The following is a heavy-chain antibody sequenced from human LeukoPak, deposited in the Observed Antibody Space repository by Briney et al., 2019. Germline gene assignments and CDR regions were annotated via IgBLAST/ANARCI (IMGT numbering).Heavy chain of an antibody. D-gene: IGHD2-15*01. CDR2: ISSSGSTI. CDR1: GFTFSSYE. CDR3: ARERIGDDAFDI. J-gene: IGHJ3*02. Sequence: GGPLRLSCAASGFTFSSYEMNWVRQAPGKGLEWVSYISSSGSTIYYADSVKGRFTISRDNAKNSLYLQMNSLRAEDTAVYYCARERIGDDAFDIWGQGTMVTVSS. V-gene: IGHV3-48*03.